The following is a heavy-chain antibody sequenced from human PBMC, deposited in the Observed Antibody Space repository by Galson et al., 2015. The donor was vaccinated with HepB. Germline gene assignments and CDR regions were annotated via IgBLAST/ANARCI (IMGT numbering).Heavy chain of an antibody. CDR2: ISSSSSYT. CDR3: ARTRDCTNGVCFTYGMDV. J-gene: IGHJ6*02. V-gene: IGHV3-11*06. Sequence: SLRLSCAASGFTFSDYYMSWIRQAPGKGLEWVSYISSSSSYTNYADSVKGRFTISRDNAKNSLYLQMNSLRAEDTAVYYCARTRDCTNGVCFTYGMDVWGQGTTVTVSS. D-gene: IGHD2-8*01. CDR1: GFTFSDYY.